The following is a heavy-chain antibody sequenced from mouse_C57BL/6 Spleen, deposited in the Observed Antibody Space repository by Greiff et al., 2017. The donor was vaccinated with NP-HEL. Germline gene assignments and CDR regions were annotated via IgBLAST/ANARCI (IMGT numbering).Heavy chain of an antibody. J-gene: IGHJ3*01. CDR3: ARYYYGSSEEPFAY. CDR2: INPNYGTT. V-gene: IGHV1-39*01. CDR1: GYSFTDYN. Sequence: VQLQQSGPELVKPGASVKISCKASGYSFTDYNMNWVKQSNGKSLEWIGVINPNYGTTSYNQKFKGKATLTVDQSSSTAYMQLNSLTSADSAVYYCARYYYGSSEEPFAYWGQGTLVTVSA. D-gene: IGHD1-1*01.